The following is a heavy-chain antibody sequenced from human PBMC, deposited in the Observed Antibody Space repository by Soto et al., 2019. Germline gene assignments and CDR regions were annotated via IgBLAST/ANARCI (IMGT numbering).Heavy chain of an antibody. Sequence: QVQLVESGGGVVQPGRSLRLSCAASGFTFSSYGMHWVRLAPGKGLAGVAVISYDGSNKYYADSVKGRFTISRDNSKNTLYLQMNSRRAEDTAVYYCAKGAHYYASSGNRGGGAFDIWGQGTMVTVSS. V-gene: IGHV3-30*18. D-gene: IGHD3-22*01. CDR1: GFTFSSYG. CDR2: ISYDGSNK. CDR3: AKGAHYYASSGNRGGGAFDI. J-gene: IGHJ3*02.